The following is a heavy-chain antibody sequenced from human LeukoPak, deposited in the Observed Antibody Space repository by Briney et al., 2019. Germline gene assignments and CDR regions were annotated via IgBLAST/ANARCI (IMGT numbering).Heavy chain of an antibody. D-gene: IGHD1-26*01. Sequence: GGSLRLTCAASGFTFSSHSMNWVRQAPGKGLEWVSSISSSSSYIYYADSVKGRFTISRDNAKNSLYLQMNSLRAEDTAVYYCARQGIVGATYWGQGTLVTVSS. J-gene: IGHJ4*02. CDR2: ISSSSSYI. CDR1: GFTFSSHS. V-gene: IGHV3-21*01. CDR3: ARQGIVGATY.